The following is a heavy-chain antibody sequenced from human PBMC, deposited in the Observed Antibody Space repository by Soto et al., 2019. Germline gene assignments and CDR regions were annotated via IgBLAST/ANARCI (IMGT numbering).Heavy chain of an antibody. V-gene: IGHV5-51*01. J-gene: IGHJ6*02. CDR3: ARTRSFTLGFYYDGMDV. CDR2: IYPGDSDT. CDR1: GYSFASYW. Sequence: GESLKISFQGSGYSFASYWIGWVRQMPGKDLEWMGIIYPGDSDTRYGPSFQGQVTISADKSLRTAYLQWTSLKASDTALYYCARTRSFTLGFYYDGMDVWGQGTTVTVSS. D-gene: IGHD6-6*01.